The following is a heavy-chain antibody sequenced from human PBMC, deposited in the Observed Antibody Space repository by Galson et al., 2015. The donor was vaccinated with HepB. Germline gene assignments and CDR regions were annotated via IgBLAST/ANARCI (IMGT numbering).Heavy chain of an antibody. D-gene: IGHD5-18*01. CDR3: AKSAYSYAHRDFLYYYMDV. J-gene: IGHJ6*03. Sequence: SLRLSCAASGFTFSSYAMTWVRQAPGKGLEWVSTITGSGGRTYYADSVKGRFTISRDNFKNSLYLEVSGLRAEDTAIHYCAKSAYSYAHRDFLYYYMDVWGKGTTVTVSS. CDR1: GFTFSSYA. CDR2: ITGSGGRT. V-gene: IGHV3-23*01.